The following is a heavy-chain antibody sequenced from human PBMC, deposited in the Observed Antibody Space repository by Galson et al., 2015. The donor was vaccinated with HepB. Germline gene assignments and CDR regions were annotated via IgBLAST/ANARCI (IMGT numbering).Heavy chain of an antibody. CDR1: GGSISSSSYY. CDR2: TYYSGST. D-gene: IGHD1-26*01. V-gene: IGHV4-39*01. Sequence: ETLSLTCTVSGGSISSSSYYWGWIRQPPGKGLEWIGSTYYSGSTYYNPSLKSRVTISVDTSKNQFSLKLSSVTAADTAVYYCASQWAPDYWGQGTLVTVSS. J-gene: IGHJ4*02. CDR3: ASQWAPDY.